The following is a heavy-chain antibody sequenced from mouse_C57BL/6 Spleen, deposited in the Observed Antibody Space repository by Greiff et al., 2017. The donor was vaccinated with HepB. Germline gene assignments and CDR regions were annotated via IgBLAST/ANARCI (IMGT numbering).Heavy chain of an antibody. J-gene: IGHJ1*03. CDR1: GYAFSSYW. D-gene: IGHD4-1*01. Sequence: VQLQQSGAELVKPGASVKISCKASGYAFSSYWMNWVKQRPGKGLEWIGQIYPGDGDTNYNGKFKGKATLTADKSSSTAYMQLSSLTSEDSAVYFCASPLTGTSLSWYFDVWGTGTTATVSS. V-gene: IGHV1-80*01. CDR2: IYPGDGDT. CDR3: ASPLTGTSLSWYFDV.